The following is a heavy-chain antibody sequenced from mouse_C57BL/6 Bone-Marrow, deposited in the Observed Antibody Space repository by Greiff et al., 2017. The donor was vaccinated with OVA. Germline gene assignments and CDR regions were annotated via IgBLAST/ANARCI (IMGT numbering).Heavy chain of an antibody. Sequence: EVKLMESGGGLVKPGGSLKLSCAASGFTFSSYAMSWVRQTPEKRLEWVATISDGGSYTYYPDNVKGRFTISRDNAKNNLYLQMSHLKSEDTAMYYCARRDYGSSFDYWGQGTTLTVSS. CDR2: ISDGGSYT. D-gene: IGHD1-1*01. V-gene: IGHV5-4*03. CDR1: GFTFSSYA. J-gene: IGHJ2*01. CDR3: ARRDYGSSFDY.